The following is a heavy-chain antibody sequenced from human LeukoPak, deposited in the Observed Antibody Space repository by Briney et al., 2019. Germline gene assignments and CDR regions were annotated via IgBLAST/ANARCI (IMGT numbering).Heavy chain of an antibody. V-gene: IGHV4-39*01. J-gene: IGHJ4*02. Sequence: SETLSLTCIVSGGSISSSSYYWGWIRQPPGKGLEWIGSMYHSGNTYYNPSLKSRVIISVDTSKNQFSLKLSSVTAADTAVYYCARHAMVAAPIDYWGQGTLVTVPS. CDR3: ARHAMVAAPIDY. D-gene: IGHD2-15*01. CDR1: GGSISSSSYY. CDR2: MYHSGNT.